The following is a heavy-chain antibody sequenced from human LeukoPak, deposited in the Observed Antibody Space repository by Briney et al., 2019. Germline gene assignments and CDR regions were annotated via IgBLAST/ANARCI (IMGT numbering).Heavy chain of an antibody. V-gene: IGHV4-39*01. CDR3: ARLTRLAFDI. Sequence: SETLSLTCTVSGGSISSSSYYWGWIRQPPGKGLEWIGSIYYSGSTYYNPSLKSRVTISVDTSKNQFSLKLSSVTAADTAVYYYARLTRLAFDIWGQGTMVTVSS. CDR2: IYYSGST. CDR1: GGSISSSSYY. J-gene: IGHJ3*02.